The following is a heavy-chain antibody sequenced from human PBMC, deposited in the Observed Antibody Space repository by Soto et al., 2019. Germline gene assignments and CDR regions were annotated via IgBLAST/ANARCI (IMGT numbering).Heavy chain of an antibody. J-gene: IGHJ4*02. D-gene: IGHD3-16*01. CDR2: SYYSGSP. V-gene: IGHV4-59*02. CDR1: GGSVSSQY. CDR3: ARGGLSPFDS. Sequence: SETLSLTCTVSGGSVSSQYWTWIRQPPGKGLEWIGYSYYSGSPNYNPSLKSRVTISVDTSKNQFSLTLSSVTAADTAVYYCARGGLSPFDSWGQGTLVTVSS.